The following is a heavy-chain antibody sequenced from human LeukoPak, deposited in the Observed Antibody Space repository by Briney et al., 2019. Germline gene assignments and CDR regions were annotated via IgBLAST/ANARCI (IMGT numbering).Heavy chain of an antibody. D-gene: IGHD4/OR15-4a*01. CDR3: ASTTMVPYDYYGMDV. CDR2: IIPIFGTA. J-gene: IGHJ6*02. Sequence: GASVKVSCKASGGTFISYAISWVRQAPGQGLEWMGGIIPIFGTANYAQKFQGRVTITADESTSTAYMELSSLRSEDTAVYYCASTTMVPYDYYGMDVWGQGTTVTVSS. CDR1: GGTFISYA. V-gene: IGHV1-69*13.